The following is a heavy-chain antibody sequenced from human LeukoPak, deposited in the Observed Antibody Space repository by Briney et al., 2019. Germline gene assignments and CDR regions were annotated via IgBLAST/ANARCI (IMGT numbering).Heavy chain of an antibody. Sequence: PGGSLRLSCAASGFTFSNYAMGWVRQAPGKGLEWVSGISGSGGRTYYADSVKGRFTISRDNSKNTLYLQMSSLRAEDTAAYYCAKDRFGHLSESFDYWGQGTLVTVSS. CDR3: AKDRFGHLSESFDY. CDR2: ISGSGGRT. J-gene: IGHJ4*02. CDR1: GFTFSNYA. D-gene: IGHD3-10*01. V-gene: IGHV3-23*01.